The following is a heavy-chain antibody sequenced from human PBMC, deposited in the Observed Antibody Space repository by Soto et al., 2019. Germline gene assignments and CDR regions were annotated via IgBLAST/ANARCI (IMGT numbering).Heavy chain of an antibody. CDR1: GFTFSSYW. Sequence: GGSLRLSCAASGFTFSSYWMSWVRQAPGKGLEWVANIKQDGSEKYYVDSVKGRFTISRDNAKNSLYLQMNSLRAEDTAVYYCARELGGYYDSSGYQLDYYYYGMDVWGQGTTVTVSS. J-gene: IGHJ6*02. D-gene: IGHD3-22*01. CDR2: IKQDGSEK. V-gene: IGHV3-7*05. CDR3: ARELGGYYDSSGYQLDYYYYGMDV.